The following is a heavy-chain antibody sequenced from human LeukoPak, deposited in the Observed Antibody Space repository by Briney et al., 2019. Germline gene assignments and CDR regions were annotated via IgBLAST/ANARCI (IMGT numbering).Heavy chain of an antibody. V-gene: IGHV3-7*01. CDR3: ARGYDIPYYYYYGTDV. CDR2: IKQDGSEK. Sequence: GGSLRLSCAASGFTFSSYWMSWVRQAPGKGLEWVANIKQDGSEKYYVDSVKGRFTISRDNAKNSLYLQMNSLRAEDTAVYYCARGYDIPYYYYYGTDVWGQGTTVTVSS. CDR1: GFTFSSYW. D-gene: IGHD3-9*01. J-gene: IGHJ6*02.